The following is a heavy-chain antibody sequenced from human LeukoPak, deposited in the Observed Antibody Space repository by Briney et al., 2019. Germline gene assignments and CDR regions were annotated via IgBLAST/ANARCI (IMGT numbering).Heavy chain of an antibody. CDR1: GGSTNSFY. CDR3: ARLARVSLIRGVTGYHSLDV. J-gene: IGHJ6*04. Sequence: SETLSLTCTVSGGSTNSFYWSWIRQPPGGGLEYIGYIYYSGSTDYNPSLKSRLTISVDTSKNQFSLKLSSVTAAGTAVYYCARLARVSLIRGVTGYHSLDVWGKGTKVTVSS. CDR2: IYYSGST. D-gene: IGHD3-10*01. V-gene: IGHV4-59*01.